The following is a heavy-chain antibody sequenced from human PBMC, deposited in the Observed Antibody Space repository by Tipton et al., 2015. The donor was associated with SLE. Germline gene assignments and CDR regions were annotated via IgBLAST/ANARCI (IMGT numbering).Heavy chain of an antibody. CDR2: MHHTGAT. Sequence: LRLSCSVYGDSLSGQYWSWIRQPPGKGLEWIGSMHHTGATYSSPSLKSRVTLSLDKSQNQFSLKLTSVTAADTAVYYCASLAGTYSSYFRDYWGRGALVSVSS. J-gene: IGHJ4*02. D-gene: IGHD1-26*01. CDR1: GDSLSGQY. V-gene: IGHV4-38-2*02. CDR3: ASLAGTYSSYFRDY.